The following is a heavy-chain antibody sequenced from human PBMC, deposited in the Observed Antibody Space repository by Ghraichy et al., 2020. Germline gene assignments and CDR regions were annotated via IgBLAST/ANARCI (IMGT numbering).Heavy chain of an antibody. CDR1: GFLFSSYA. CDR3: ARLGHYDFWSGYIDS. V-gene: IGHV3-23*01. D-gene: IGHD3-3*01. CDR2: ISAAGGSA. J-gene: IGHJ4*02. Sequence: GGSLRLSCAASGFLFSSYAMIWVRQGPGKGLDWVSAISAAGGSAYYANSVNGRFTISRDNSKNTLYLQMSSLRAEDTAVYYCARLGHYDFWSGYIDSWGQGTLVTVSS.